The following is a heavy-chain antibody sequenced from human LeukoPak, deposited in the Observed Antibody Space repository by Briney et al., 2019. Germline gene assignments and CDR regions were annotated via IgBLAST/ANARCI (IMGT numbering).Heavy chain of an antibody. J-gene: IGHJ5*02. D-gene: IGHD2-2*01. CDR2: ISYDGSNK. CDR1: GFTFSSYG. CDR3: AKGNPDIVVVPAAVHQNWFDP. V-gene: IGHV3-30*18. Sequence: GGSLRLSCAASGFTFSSYGMHWVRQAPGKGLKWVAVISYDGSNKYYADSVKGRFTISRDNSKNTLYLQMNSLRAEGTAVYYCAKGNPDIVVVPAAVHQNWFDPWGQGTLVTVSS.